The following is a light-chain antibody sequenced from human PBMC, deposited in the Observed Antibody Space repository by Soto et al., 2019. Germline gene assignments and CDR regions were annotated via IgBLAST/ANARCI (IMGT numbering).Light chain of an antibody. CDR2: DVS. J-gene: IGLJ1*01. CDR3: SSYTSSSTLEV. CDR1: SSDVGGYNY. V-gene: IGLV2-14*01. Sequence: QSALTQPASVSGSPRQSITISCTGTSSDVGGYNYVSWYQQHPGKAPKLMIYDVSYRPSGVSDRFSGSKSGNTASLTISGLQAEDEADYYCSSYTSSSTLEVFGTGTKATVL.